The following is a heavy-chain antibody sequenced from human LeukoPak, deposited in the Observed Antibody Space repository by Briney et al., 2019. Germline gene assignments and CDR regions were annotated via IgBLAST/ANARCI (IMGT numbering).Heavy chain of an antibody. CDR3: AKFPSYDSSGHDGFDV. CDR1: GFTFDDYA. J-gene: IGHJ3*01. V-gene: IGHV3-9*01. D-gene: IGHD3-22*01. CDR2: ISWNSGSI. Sequence: GGSLRLSCAASGFTFDDYAMHWVRQAPGKGLEWVSGISWNSGSIGYADSVKGRFTISRDNSKDTLYLQMNSLRAGDTAIYYCAKFPSYDSSGHDGFDVWGQGTRVTVSS.